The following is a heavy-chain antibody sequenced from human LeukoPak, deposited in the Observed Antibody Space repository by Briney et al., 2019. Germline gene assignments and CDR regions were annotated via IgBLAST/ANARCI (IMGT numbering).Heavy chain of an antibody. D-gene: IGHD3-10*01. J-gene: IGHJ4*02. V-gene: IGHV4-34*01. CDR2: INHSGST. Sequence: KPSETLSLTCAVHGGSFSGYYWSWIRQPPGKGLEWIGEINHSGSTNYNPSLKSRVTISVDTSKNQFSLKLSSVTAADTAVYYCARRVLWFGEPYDYWGQGTLVTVSS. CDR3: ARRVLWFGEPYDY. CDR1: GGSFSGYY.